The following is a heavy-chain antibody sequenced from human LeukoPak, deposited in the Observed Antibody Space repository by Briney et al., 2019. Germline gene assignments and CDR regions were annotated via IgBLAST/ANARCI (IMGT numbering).Heavy chain of an antibody. CDR2: INHSGST. D-gene: IGHD3-10*01. CDR1: GGSFSGYY. Sequence: PSGTLSLTCAVYGGSFSGYYWSWIRQPPGKGLEWIGEINHSGSTNYNPSLKSRVTISVDTSKNQFSLKLSSVTAADTAVYYCARTNYYGSGSYYPPPFDYWGQGTLVTVSS. V-gene: IGHV4-34*01. CDR3: ARTNYYGSGSYYPPPFDY. J-gene: IGHJ4*02.